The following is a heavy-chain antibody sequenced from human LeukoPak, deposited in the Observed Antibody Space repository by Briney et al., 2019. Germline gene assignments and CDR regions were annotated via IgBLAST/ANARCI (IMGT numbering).Heavy chain of an antibody. CDR1: GFTFSTYN. Sequence: GGSLRLSCVASGFTFSTYNMNWVRQAPGKELEWVSFISSGSEIIYYADSVKGRFTVSRDNDKKSLYLQMDSLRDVDTAVYYCARNPAGIGDYLGQGTLVTVSS. CDR2: ISSGSEII. D-gene: IGHD1-1*01. V-gene: IGHV3-48*02. CDR3: ARNPAGIGDY. J-gene: IGHJ4*02.